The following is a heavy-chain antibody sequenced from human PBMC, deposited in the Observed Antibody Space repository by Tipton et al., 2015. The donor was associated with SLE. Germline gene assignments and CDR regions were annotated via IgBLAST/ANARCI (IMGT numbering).Heavy chain of an antibody. V-gene: IGHV4-4*02. D-gene: IGHD3-10*01. CDR2: IYHSGST. CDR1: GGSISSSNW. Sequence: TLSLTCAVSGGSISSSNWWSWVRQPPGKGLEWIGEIYHSGSTKYNPSLKSRVTISVDKSKNQFSLKLSSVTAADTAVYYCARRLLWFGEVLSGWYFDLWGRGTLVTVSS. J-gene: IGHJ2*01. CDR3: ARRLLWFGEVLSGWYFDL.